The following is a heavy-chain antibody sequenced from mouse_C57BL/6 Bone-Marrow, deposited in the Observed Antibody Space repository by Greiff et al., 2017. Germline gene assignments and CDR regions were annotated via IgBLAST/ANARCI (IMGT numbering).Heavy chain of an antibody. CDR3: ARSRYFDV. Sequence: QVHVKQSGAELVRPGTSVKMSCKASGYTFTNYWIGWAKQRPGHGLEWIGDIYPGGGYTNYNEKFKGKATLTADKSSSTAYMQFSSLTSEDSATYYCARSRYFDVWGTGTTVTVSS. V-gene: IGHV1-63*01. CDR2: IYPGGGYT. J-gene: IGHJ1*03. CDR1: GYTFTNYW.